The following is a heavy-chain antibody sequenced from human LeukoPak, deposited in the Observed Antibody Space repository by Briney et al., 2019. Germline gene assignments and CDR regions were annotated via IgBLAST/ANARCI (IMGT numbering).Heavy chain of an antibody. J-gene: IGHJ6*02. Sequence: PGGSLRLSCAASGFTFDDYAMHWVRQAPGKGLEWVSGISWNSGSIFYADSVKGRFTISRDNSKNSLYLQLSSLRPEDTALYYCAKHLTATNTYIFFGLDVWGQGPSVTVSS. CDR2: ISWNSGSI. CDR1: GFTFDDYA. V-gene: IGHV3-9*01. D-gene: IGHD1-26*01. CDR3: AKHLTATNTYIFFGLDV.